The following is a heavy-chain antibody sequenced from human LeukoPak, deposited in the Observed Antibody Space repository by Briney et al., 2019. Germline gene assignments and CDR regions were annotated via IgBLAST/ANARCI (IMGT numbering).Heavy chain of an antibody. J-gene: IGHJ6*03. Sequence: SETLSLTCTVSGGSINSGGYYWSWIRQHPGKGLEWIGYIYYSGSTYYNPSVKSRVTISVDTSKNQFSLKLSSVTAADTAVYYCARAPIVVVPAAIRDYYYYMDVWGKGTTGTVSS. D-gene: IGHD2-2*02. V-gene: IGHV4-31*03. CDR2: IYYSGST. CDR1: GGSINSGGYY. CDR3: ARAPIVVVPAAIRDYYYYMDV.